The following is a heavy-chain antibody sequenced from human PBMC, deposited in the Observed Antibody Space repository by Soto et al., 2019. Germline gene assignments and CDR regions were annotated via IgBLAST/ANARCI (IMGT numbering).Heavy chain of an antibody. D-gene: IGHD3-3*01. Sequence: ASVKVSCKASGYTFTSYAMHWVRQAPGQRLEWMGWINAGNGNTKYSQKFQGRVTITRDTSASTAYMELSSLRSEDTAVYYCARGRYDFWSGYYPPDMDVSGKGTTVTVSS. CDR1: GYTFTSYA. CDR3: ARGRYDFWSGYYPPDMDV. V-gene: IGHV1-3*01. J-gene: IGHJ6*03. CDR2: INAGNGNT.